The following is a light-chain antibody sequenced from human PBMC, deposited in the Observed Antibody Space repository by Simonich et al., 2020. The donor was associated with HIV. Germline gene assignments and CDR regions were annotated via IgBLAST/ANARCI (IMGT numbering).Light chain of an antibody. CDR1: SSDVGGYKF. CDR3: SSYTSNSTGV. V-gene: IGLV2-14*02. Sequence: QSALTQPASVSGSPGQSITISCTGTSSDVGGYKFVSWNPQHPGQAPKLSIYEGSQRPSGVSNRFSCAKSGNTASLTISGLQAEDEAEYHCSSYTSNSTGVFGGGTKLTVL. CDR2: EGS. J-gene: IGLJ3*02.